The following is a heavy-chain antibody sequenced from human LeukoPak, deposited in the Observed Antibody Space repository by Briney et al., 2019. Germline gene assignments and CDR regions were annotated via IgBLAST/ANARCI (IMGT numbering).Heavy chain of an antibody. CDR1: GGSISSYY. J-gene: IGHJ4*02. CDR2: IYYSGST. V-gene: IGHV4-59*12. CDR3: ARGGGNDKYYDYVWGSYRYFDY. Sequence: SETLSLTCTVSGGSISSYYWSWIRQPPGKGLEWIGYIYYSGSTNYNPSLKSRVTISVDTSKNQFSLKLSSVTAADTAVYYCARGGGNDKYYDYVWGSYRYFDYWGQGTLVTVSS. D-gene: IGHD3-16*02.